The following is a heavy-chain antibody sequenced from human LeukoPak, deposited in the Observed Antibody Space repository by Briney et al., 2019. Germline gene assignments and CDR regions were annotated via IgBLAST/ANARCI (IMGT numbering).Heavy chain of an antibody. CDR3: AKVGQPWSIWDYFDY. J-gene: IGHJ4*02. CDR2: IHHDGSNK. V-gene: IGHV3-30*02. Sequence: GGSLRLSCAASGFTFSSYGMSWVRQAPGKGLDWVAFIHHDGSNKYYADSVRGRFTISRDNSKNTLYLQMNSLRAGDTAVYYCAKVGQPWSIWDYFDYWGQGTLVTVSS. CDR1: GFTFSSYG. D-gene: IGHD3-16*01.